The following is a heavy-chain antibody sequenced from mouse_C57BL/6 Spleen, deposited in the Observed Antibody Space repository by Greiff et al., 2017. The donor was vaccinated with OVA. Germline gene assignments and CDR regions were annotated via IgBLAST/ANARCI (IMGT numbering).Heavy chain of an antibody. J-gene: IGHJ1*03. CDR3: ARDGLDYCGSSYWYFDG. CDR2: ISSGSSTI. CDR1: GFTFSDYG. V-gene: IGHV5-17*01. Sequence: EVKLMESGGGLVKPGGSLKLSCAASGFTFSDYGMHWVRQAPEKGLEWVAYISSGSSTIYYADTVKGRFTISRDNAKNTLFLQMTSLSSEDTAMYYCARDGLDYCGSSYWYFDGWGTGTTVTVSS. D-gene: IGHD1-1*01.